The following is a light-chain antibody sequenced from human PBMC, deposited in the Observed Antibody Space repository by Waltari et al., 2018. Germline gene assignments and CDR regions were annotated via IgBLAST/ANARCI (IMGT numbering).Light chain of an antibody. CDR1: QSISSW. J-gene: IGKJ1*01. V-gene: IGKV1-5*03. Sequence: DIQMTQSPSTLSASVGDRVTIPCRASQSISSWLAWYQKKPGKAPKLLIYKASSLESGVPSRFSGSGSGTEFTLTISSLQPDDFATYYCQQYNSYPWTFGQGTKVEIK. CDR3: QQYNSYPWT. CDR2: KAS.